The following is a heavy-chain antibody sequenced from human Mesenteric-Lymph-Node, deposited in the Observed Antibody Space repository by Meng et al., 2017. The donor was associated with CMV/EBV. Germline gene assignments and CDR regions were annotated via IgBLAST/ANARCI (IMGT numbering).Heavy chain of an antibody. D-gene: IGHD4-11*01. CDR1: GYRFNNYW. V-gene: IGHV5-51*01. J-gene: IGHJ6*02. CDR3: ARQNDYSSRYGMDV. Sequence: GGSLRLSCKGSGYRFNNYWINWVRQMPGKGLEWMGIIYPGDSDTRYSPSFQGQVTISADKSISTAYLQWSSLKASDTAMYYCARQNDYSSRYGMDVWGQGTTVTVSS. CDR2: IYPGDSDT.